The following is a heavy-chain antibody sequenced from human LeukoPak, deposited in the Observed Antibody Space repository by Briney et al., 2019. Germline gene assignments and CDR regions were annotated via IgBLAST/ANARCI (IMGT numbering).Heavy chain of an antibody. CDR1: GFTFSSEA. J-gene: IGHJ4*02. D-gene: IGHD2-15*01. V-gene: IGHV3-23*01. CDR3: AKEAVVAAPDY. Sequence: GGSLRLSCAVSGFTFSSEAMGWVRQLPGGGLEWVSTISPAGGTTYYAESMKGRFTISRDNSKNTLYLQMNSLRAEDTAVYYCAKEAVVAAPDYWGQGTLVTVSS. CDR2: ISPAGGTT.